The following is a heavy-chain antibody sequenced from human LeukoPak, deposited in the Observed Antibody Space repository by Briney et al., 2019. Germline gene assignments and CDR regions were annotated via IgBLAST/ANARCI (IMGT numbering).Heavy chain of an antibody. Sequence: GGSLRLSCAASGFTFSSYWMSWVRQAPGKGLEWVASIKQDGSEKHYVDSVKGRFTISRDNAKNSLYLQMNSLRAEDTAVYYCVKDRSIAAPNNDFFDSWGQGALVTVSS. CDR1: GFTFSSYW. J-gene: IGHJ4*02. V-gene: IGHV3-7*03. CDR2: IKQDGSEK. CDR3: VKDRSIAAPNNDFFDS. D-gene: IGHD6-6*01.